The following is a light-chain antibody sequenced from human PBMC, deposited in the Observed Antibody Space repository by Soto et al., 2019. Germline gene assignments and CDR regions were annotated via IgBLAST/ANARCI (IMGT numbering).Light chain of an antibody. CDR1: NRDFGGYNY. J-gene: IGLJ1*01. CDR2: DVS. Sequence: SAPTQPASLSGAPGQSVPISRPGNNRDFGGYNYVSWYQQHPGKAPKLMIYDVSNRPSGASNRFSGSKSGNTASLTISGLQAEDEADYYCSSYTSSSTLGVFGTGTKVTVL. V-gene: IGLV2-14*01. CDR3: SSYTSSSTLGV.